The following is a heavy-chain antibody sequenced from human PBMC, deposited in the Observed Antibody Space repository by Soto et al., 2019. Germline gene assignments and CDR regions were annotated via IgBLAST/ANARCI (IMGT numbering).Heavy chain of an antibody. CDR1: GFTFGDYA. Sequence: GGSLTPSCTASGFTFGDYAMSWFRQAPGKGLEWVGFIRSKAYGGTTEYAASVKGRFTISRDDSKSIAYLQMNSLKTEDTAVYYCTRDRALRFLEWLSNYYYYYGMDVWGQGTTVTVSS. D-gene: IGHD3-3*01. CDR2: IRSKAYGGTT. V-gene: IGHV3-49*03. J-gene: IGHJ6*02. CDR3: TRDRALRFLEWLSNYYYYYGMDV.